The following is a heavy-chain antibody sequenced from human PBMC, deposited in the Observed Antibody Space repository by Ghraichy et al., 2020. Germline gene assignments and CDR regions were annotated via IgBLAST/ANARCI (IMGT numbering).Heavy chain of an antibody. CDR3: ARDRRVAPGAGMDYDYYGMDV. V-gene: IGHV1-18*01. D-gene: IGHD2-8*01. Sequence: ASVKVSCKASGYTFTSYGISWVRQAPGQGLEWMGWISAYNGNTNYAQKLQGRVTMTTDTSTSTAYMELRSLRSDDTAVYYCARDRRVAPGAGMDYDYYGMDVWGQGTTVTVSS. J-gene: IGHJ6*02. CDR2: ISAYNGNT. CDR1: GYTFTSYG.